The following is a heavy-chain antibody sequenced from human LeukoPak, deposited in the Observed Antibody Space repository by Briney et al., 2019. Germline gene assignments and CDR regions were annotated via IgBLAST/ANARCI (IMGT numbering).Heavy chain of an antibody. CDR1: GYTFTGYY. V-gene: IGHV1-2*02. CDR3: ARVERYYYGSGSHYYFDY. Sequence: ASVKVSCKASGYTFTGYYMHWVRQAPGQGLEWMGWINPNSGGTNYAQKFQGRVTMTRDTSISTAYMELSRLRSDDTAVYYCARVERYYYGSGSHYYFDYWGQGTLVTVSS. CDR2: INPNSGGT. D-gene: IGHD3-10*01. J-gene: IGHJ4*02.